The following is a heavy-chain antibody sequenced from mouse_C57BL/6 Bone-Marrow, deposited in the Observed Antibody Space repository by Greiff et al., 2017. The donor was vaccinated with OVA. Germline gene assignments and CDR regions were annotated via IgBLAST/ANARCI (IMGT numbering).Heavy chain of an antibody. CDR1: GYTFTSYW. D-gene: IGHD2-2*01. Sequence: QVQLQQPGAELVMPGASVKLSCKASGYTFTSYWMHWVKQRPGQGLEWIGEIDPSDSYTNYNQKFKGKSTLTVDKSSSTAYMQLSSLTSEDSAVYYCARDGYYGYDGFAYWGQGTLVTVSA. J-gene: IGHJ3*01. CDR2: IDPSDSYT. CDR3: ARDGYYGYDGFAY. V-gene: IGHV1-69*01.